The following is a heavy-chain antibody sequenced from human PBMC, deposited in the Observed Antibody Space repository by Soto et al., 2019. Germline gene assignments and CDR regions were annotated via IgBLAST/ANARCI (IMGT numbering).Heavy chain of an antibody. J-gene: IGHJ6*02. D-gene: IGHD6-19*01. V-gene: IGHV3-30*18. Sequence: GGSLRLSCAASGFTFSSYGMHWVRQAPGKGLEWVAVISYDGSNKYYADSVKGRFTISRDNSKNTLYLQMNSLRAEDTAVYYCAKDRIAVAGTHFYYYYYYGMDVWGQGTTVTV. CDR1: GFTFSSYG. CDR2: ISYDGSNK. CDR3: AKDRIAVAGTHFYYYYYYGMDV.